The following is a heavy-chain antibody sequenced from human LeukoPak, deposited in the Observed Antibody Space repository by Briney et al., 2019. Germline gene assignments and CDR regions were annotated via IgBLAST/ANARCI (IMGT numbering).Heavy chain of an antibody. J-gene: IGHJ3*02. V-gene: IGHV5-51*01. CDR3: ARPQKVGATATRDAFDI. D-gene: IGHD1-26*01. CDR1: GYSFTSYW. Sequence: GESLKIPCKGSGYSFTSYWIGWVRQMPGKGLEWMGIIYPGDSDTRYSPSFQGQVTISADKSISTAYLQWSSLKASDTAMYYCARPQKVGATATRDAFDIWGQGTMVTVSS. CDR2: IYPGDSDT.